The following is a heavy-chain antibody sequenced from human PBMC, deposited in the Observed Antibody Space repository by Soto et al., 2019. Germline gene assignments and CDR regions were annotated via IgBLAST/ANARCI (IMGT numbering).Heavy chain of an antibody. CDR1: GFIFNNYA. V-gene: IGHV3-30-3*01. J-gene: IGHJ4*02. Sequence: QVQLVESGGGVVQPGGSLRLSCAASGFIFNNYAMHWVRQAPGKGLEWVAVISYDGSNKYYADSVKGRFTISRDNSKNTLYLQMNSLRAEDTAVYYCASQLLTIGSFDYWGQGTLVTASS. CDR3: ASQLLTIGSFDY. D-gene: IGHD2-2*01. CDR2: ISYDGSNK.